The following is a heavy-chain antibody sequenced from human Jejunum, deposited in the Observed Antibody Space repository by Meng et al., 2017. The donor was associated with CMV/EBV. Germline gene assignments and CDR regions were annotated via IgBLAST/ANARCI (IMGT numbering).Heavy chain of an antibody. Sequence: QVHLGQSGAEVKKPGASVTVYCKTSGYSFTDYYIQWVRQAPGQGLEWMGGIIAVLKTPTYAQKFRGRLTITADESTGTTYMDLTSLTSEDTAVYYCARGFSNGYLPFDYWGQGTLVTVSS. D-gene: IGHD3-22*01. V-gene: IGHV1-69*01. CDR3: ARGFSNGYLPFDY. J-gene: IGHJ4*02. CDR2: IIAVLKTP. CDR1: GYSFTDYY.